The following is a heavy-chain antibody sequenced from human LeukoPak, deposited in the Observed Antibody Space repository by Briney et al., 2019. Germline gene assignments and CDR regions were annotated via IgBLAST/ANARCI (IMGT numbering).Heavy chain of an antibody. CDR3: ARHDVAGRTNRFDP. CDR2: IHYSGST. CDR1: GVSISSNSFY. Sequence: PSETLSLTCTVSGVSISSNSFYWGWIRQPPGKGLEWIASIHYSGSTYSNPSLKSRVTILVDTSKNQISLKLSSVTAVDTAVYYCARHDVAGRTNRFDPWGQGTLVTVSS. J-gene: IGHJ5*02. V-gene: IGHV4-39*01. D-gene: IGHD6-19*01.